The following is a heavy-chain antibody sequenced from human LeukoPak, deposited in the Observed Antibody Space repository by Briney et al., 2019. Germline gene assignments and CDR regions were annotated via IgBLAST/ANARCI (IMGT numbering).Heavy chain of an antibody. Sequence: GGSLRLSCAASGFTLSSYSMNWVRQAPGKGLEWVSSISSSSSTIYYADSVKGRFTISRDNAKNSLYLQMNSLRAEDTAVYYCAVRGVRNWFDPWGQGTLVTVSS. D-gene: IGHD3-10*01. CDR2: ISSSSSTI. CDR3: AVRGVRNWFDP. V-gene: IGHV3-48*01. J-gene: IGHJ5*02. CDR1: GFTLSSYS.